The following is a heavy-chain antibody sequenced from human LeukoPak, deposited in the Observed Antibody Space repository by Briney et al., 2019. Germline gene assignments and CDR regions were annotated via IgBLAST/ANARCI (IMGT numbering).Heavy chain of an antibody. V-gene: IGHV1-2*02. CDR2: INPNSGGT. CDR1: GYTFTGYY. J-gene: IGHJ5*02. CDR3: ARDARRYYANWFDP. D-gene: IGHD1-26*01. Sequence: GASVKVSCKASGYTFTGYYMHWVRQAPGQGLEWMGWINPNSGGTNYAQKFQGRVTMTRDTSTSTAYMELRSLRSDDTAVYYCARDARRYYANWFDPWGQGTLVTVSS.